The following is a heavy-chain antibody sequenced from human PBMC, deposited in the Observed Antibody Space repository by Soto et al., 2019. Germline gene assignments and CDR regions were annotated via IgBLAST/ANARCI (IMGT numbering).Heavy chain of an antibody. V-gene: IGHV1-69*02. CDR3: ARVATVTDYYYYGMDV. J-gene: IGHJ6*02. CDR1: GGTFSSYT. Sequence: QVQLVQSGAEVKKPGSSVKVSCKASGGTFSSYTISWVRQAPGQGLEWMGRIIPILGIANYAQKFQGRVTITADKXTXIAYMELSSLRSEDTAVYYCARVATVTDYYYYGMDVWGQGTTVTVSS. CDR2: IIPILGIA. D-gene: IGHD4-17*01.